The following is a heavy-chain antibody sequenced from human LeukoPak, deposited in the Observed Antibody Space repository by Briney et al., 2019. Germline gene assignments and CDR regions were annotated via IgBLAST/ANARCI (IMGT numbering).Heavy chain of an antibody. CDR1: GFTFSSYG. D-gene: IGHD1-26*01. V-gene: IGHV3-30*03. Sequence: GRSLRLSCAASGFTFSSYGTHWVRQAPGKGLEWVAVISYDGSNKYYADSVKGRFTISRDNSKNTLYLQMNSLRAEDTAVYYCASIPGPISGSYYFGDYWGQGTLVTVSS. CDR2: ISYDGSNK. CDR3: ASIPGPISGSYYFGDY. J-gene: IGHJ4*02.